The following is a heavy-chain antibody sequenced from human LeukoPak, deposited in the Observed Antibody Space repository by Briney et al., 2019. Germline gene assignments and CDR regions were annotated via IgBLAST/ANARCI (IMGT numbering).Heavy chain of an antibody. V-gene: IGHV3-66*02. J-gene: IGHJ4*02. D-gene: IGHD5-18*01. Sequence: HSGGSLRLSCAASGFTVGSNQMTWVRQAPGKGLEWVSLIYSGGGTKYADSVKGRFTISRDNSKNTLYLQMDSLRVEDTAVYYCARKTDTSMLGDYWGQGTLVNVSS. CDR1: GFTVGSNQ. CDR2: IYSGGGT. CDR3: ARKTDTSMLGDY.